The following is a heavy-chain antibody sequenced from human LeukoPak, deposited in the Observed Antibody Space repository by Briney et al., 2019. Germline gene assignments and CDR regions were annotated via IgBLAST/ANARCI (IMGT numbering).Heavy chain of an antibody. CDR3: ARALPYSGSNFRPGWFDP. CDR1: GYTFTDYY. CDR2: INPNSGGT. J-gene: IGHJ5*02. Sequence: ASVKVSCKASGYTFTDYYMHWVRQAPGQGLEWMGWINPNSGGTNYAQNFQGRVTMTRDTSISTAYMELSRLRSDDTAVYYCARALPYSGSNFRPGWFDPWGQGTLVTVSS. V-gene: IGHV1-2*02. D-gene: IGHD1-26*01.